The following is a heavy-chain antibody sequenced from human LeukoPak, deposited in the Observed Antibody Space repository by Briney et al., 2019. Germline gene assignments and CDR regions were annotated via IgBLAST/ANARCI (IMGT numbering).Heavy chain of an antibody. CDR1: GGSISSYY. D-gene: IGHD5-12*01. V-gene: IGHV4-59*01. CDR2: IYYSGST. CDR3: ARVIGWLPNGGYFDY. J-gene: IGHJ4*02. Sequence: SETLSLTCTVSGGSISSYYWSWIRQPPGKGLEWIGYIYYSGSTNYNPSLKSRVTISVDTSKNQFSLKLSSVTAADTAVYYCARVIGWLPNGGYFDYWGQGTLVTVSS.